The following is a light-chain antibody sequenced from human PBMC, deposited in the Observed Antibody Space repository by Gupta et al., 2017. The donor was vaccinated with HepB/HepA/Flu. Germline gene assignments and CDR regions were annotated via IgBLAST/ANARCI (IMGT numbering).Light chain of an antibody. CDR1: QSLNSY. V-gene: IGKV1-39*01. J-gene: IGKJ1*01. CDR2: DAS. CDR3: QQTNSPPEA. Sequence: DIQMTHSPSSLSGSVGDRVTITCRASQSLNSYLNWYQQKPGKAPMLLIYDASSWQRGVPSRFRGSGSGTDFTLTISRLQPDDFANYYCQQTNSPPEAIGEGTKVEI.